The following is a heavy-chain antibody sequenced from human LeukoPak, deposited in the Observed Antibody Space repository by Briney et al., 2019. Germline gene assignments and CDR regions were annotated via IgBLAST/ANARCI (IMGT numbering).Heavy chain of an antibody. V-gene: IGHV4-59*08. D-gene: IGHD5-24*01. J-gene: IGHJ4*02. CDR2: IYYSGST. CDR1: GGSISSYY. CDR3: ARQEREMATIYYFDY. Sequence: SETLSLTCTVSGGSISSYYWSWIRQPPGKGLEWIGYIYYSGSTNYNPSLKSRVTISVDTSKNQFSLKLSSVTAADTAVYYCARQEREMATIYYFDYWGQGTLVTVSS.